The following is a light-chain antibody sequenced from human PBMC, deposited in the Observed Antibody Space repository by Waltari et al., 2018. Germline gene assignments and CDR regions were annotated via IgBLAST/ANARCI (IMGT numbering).Light chain of an antibody. J-gene: IGKJ1*01. CDR2: WAS. CDR1: QSVLYSSNNKNY. Sequence: DIVMTQSPDSLAVSLGERATINCKSSQSVLYSSNNKNYLAWYQQKPGQPPKLLIYWASTRESWVPDRFSGSGSGTDFTLTISSLQAEDVAVYYCQQYYSIWTFGQGTKVEIK. V-gene: IGKV4-1*01. CDR3: QQYYSIWT.